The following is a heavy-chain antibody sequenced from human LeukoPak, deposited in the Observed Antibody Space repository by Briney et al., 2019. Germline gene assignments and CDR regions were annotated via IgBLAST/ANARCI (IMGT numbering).Heavy chain of an antibody. J-gene: IGHJ6*02. CDR1: GFTFSNAW. CDR3: TTGVNCELRYFDWLLGRYYYYGMDV. V-gene: IGHV3-15*07. CDR2: IKSKTDGGTT. D-gene: IGHD3-9*01. Sequence: GGSLRLSCAASGFTFSNAWMNWVRQAPGKGLEWVGRIKSKTDGGTTDYAAPVKGRFTISRDDSKNTLYLQMNSLKTEYTAVYYCTTGVNCELRYFDWLLGRYYYYGMDVWGQGTTVTVSS.